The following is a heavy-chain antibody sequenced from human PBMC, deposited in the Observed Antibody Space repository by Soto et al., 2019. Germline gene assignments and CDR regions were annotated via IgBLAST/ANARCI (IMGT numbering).Heavy chain of an antibody. Sequence: ASVKVSCKASGYTFTSYAMHWVLQAPGQRLEWMGWINAGNGNTKYSQKFQGRVAITRDTSASTAYMELSSLRSEDTAVYYCASMNMVRGLPFAFQHWGQGTLVTVSS. CDR3: ASMNMVRGLPFAFQH. J-gene: IGHJ1*01. V-gene: IGHV1-3*01. CDR2: INAGNGNT. CDR1: GYTFTSYA. D-gene: IGHD3-10*01.